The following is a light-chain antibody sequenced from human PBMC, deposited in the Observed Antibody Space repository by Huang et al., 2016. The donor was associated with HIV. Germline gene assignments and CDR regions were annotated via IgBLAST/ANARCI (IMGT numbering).Light chain of an antibody. CDR1: QTVNTY. J-gene: IGKJ5*01. V-gene: IGKV3-11*01. CDR2: DAS. Sequence: EIVLTQSPATLSLSPGERATLSCRASQTVNTYLLWYSQKPGQAPRLLIYDASNRPTGIPDMFSGSGSGTDFTLTISSLEPEDFAVYYCQQRNKWPLTFGQGTRLEIK. CDR3: QQRNKWPLT.